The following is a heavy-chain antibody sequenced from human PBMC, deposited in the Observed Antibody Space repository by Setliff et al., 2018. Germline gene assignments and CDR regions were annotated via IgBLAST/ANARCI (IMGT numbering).Heavy chain of an antibody. CDR1: GFTFSNYA. J-gene: IGHJ4*03. Sequence: PGGSLRLSCAASGFTFSNYAMNWVRQAPGKGLEWVSVIYSDGSSTYYGDSVKGRFTISRDNSQNTLYPQMNSLRAEDTAVYYCAKDRPQGVNGRSLDYWGQGTMVTVSS. V-gene: IGHV3-23*03. CDR2: IYSDGSST. D-gene: IGHD3-10*01. CDR3: AKDRPQGVNGRSLDY.